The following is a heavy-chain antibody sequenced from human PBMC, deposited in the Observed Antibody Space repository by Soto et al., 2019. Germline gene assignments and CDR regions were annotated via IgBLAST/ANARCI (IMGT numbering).Heavy chain of an antibody. CDR2: IYYSGST. Sequence: PSETLSLTCAVSGGSISSGGYYWGWIRQHPGRGLELIGYIYYSGSTYYNPSLKSRVTISVDTSKNQFSPKLSSVTAADTAVYYCARVKDILTGHYKGTFDIWGQGTMVTVSS. CDR1: GGSISSGGYY. J-gene: IGHJ3*02. CDR3: ARVKDILTGHYKGTFDI. V-gene: IGHV4-31*11. D-gene: IGHD3-9*01.